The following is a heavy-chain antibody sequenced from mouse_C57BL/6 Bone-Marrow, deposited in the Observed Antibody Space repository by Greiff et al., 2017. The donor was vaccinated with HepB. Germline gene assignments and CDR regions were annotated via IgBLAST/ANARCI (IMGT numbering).Heavy chain of an antibody. CDR3: ARDGILRYPAWFAY. CDR2: IDPSDSYT. J-gene: IGHJ3*01. CDR1: GYTFTSYW. D-gene: IGHD1-1*01. Sequence: QVQLQQPGAELVKPGASVKLSCKASGYTFTSYWMQWVKQRPGQGLEWIGEIDPSDSYTNYNQKFKGKATLTVDTSSSTAYMQLSSLTSEDSAVYYCARDGILRYPAWFAYWGQGTRVTVSA. V-gene: IGHV1-50*01.